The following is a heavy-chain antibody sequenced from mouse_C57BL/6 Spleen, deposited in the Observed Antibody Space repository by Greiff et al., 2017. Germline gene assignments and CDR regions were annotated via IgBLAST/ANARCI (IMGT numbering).Heavy chain of an antibody. CDR1: GFTFSSYA. J-gene: IGHJ3*01. Sequence: EVMLVESGGGLVKPGGSLKLSCAASGFTFSSYAMSWVRQTPEKRLEWVATISDGGSYTYYPDNVKGRFTISRDNAKNNLYLQMSHLKSEDTAMYYCARDRHYGNYEFAYWGQGTLVTVSA. CDR3: ARDRHYGNYEFAY. V-gene: IGHV5-4*01. D-gene: IGHD2-1*01. CDR2: ISDGGSYT.